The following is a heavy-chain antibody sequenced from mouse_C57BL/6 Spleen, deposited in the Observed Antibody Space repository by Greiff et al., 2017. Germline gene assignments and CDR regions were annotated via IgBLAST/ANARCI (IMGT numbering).Heavy chain of an antibody. V-gene: IGHV1-7*01. CDR3: ARESTVVATWSYYFDY. CDR1: GYTFTSYW. CDR2: ITPSSGYT. D-gene: IGHD1-1*01. J-gene: IGHJ2*01. Sequence: QVQLQQSGAELAKPGASVKLSCKASGYTFTSYWMHWVKQRPGQGLEWIGYITPSSGYTKYNQKFKDKATLTADKSSSTAYMQLSSLTYEDAAVYYCARESTVVATWSYYFDYWGQGTTLTVSS.